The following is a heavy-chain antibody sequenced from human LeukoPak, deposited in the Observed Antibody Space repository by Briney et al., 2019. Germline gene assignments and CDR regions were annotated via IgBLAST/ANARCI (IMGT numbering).Heavy chain of an antibody. J-gene: IGHJ4*02. V-gene: IGHV3-23*01. CDR2: IRGSAHKI. CDR3: AGRVTGYSSGYVY. D-gene: IGHD5-18*01. CDR1: GVTFSNYA. Sequence: GGSLILSCVASGVTFSNYAMSWVRQAPEKGLEWVAVIRGSAHKIRYSDSVKRRFTISRDNSENTVYLQMNSLRAEDTALYYCAGRVTGYSSGYVYWGQGPLVTVSS.